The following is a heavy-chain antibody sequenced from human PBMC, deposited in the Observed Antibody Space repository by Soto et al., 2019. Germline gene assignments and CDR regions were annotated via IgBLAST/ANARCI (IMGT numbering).Heavy chain of an antibody. V-gene: IGHV2-5*02. CDR1: GFSLSSSHVA. J-gene: IGHJ4*02. D-gene: IGHD6-19*01. CDR3: AHGSGWLFDY. CDR2: IYWDGNE. Sequence: QITLKESGPTLVKPTQTLTLTCTFTGFSLSSSHVAVGWIRQPPGKAPECLAFIYWDGNEHYSPSLRSRLTLTKDTSKNRLFLTMADMDPEDTATYFCAHGSGWLFDYWGQGTRVTVSS.